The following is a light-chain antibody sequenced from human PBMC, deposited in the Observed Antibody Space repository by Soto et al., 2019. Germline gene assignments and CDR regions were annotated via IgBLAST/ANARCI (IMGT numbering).Light chain of an antibody. CDR2: GAS. V-gene: IGKV3-20*01. CDR1: QSVSSSS. Sequence: EILLTQFPGTLSLSTGERATLSCRASQSVSSSSLALYQQKVGRAPRVLIYGASSRATGIPDRFSGSGSGTDFTLTITRLEPEDFAVYYCQQYGSSPRTFGQGTRLEI. J-gene: IGKJ5*01. CDR3: QQYGSSPRT.